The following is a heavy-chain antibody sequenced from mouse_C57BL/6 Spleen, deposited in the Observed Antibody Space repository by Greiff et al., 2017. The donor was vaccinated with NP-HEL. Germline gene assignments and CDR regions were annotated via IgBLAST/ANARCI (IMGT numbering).Heavy chain of an antibody. CDR1: GYTFTSYN. J-gene: IGHJ4*01. D-gene: IGHD2-4*01. CDR3: AREEGYDYDDPYYAMDY. Sequence: LQQSGAELVRPGASVKMSCKASGYTFTSYNMHWVKQTPRQGLEWIGAIYPGNGDTSYNQKFKGKATLTVDKSSSTAYMQLSSLTSEDSAVYFCAREEGYDYDDPYYAMDYWGQGTSVTVSS. V-gene: IGHV1-12*01. CDR2: IYPGNGDT.